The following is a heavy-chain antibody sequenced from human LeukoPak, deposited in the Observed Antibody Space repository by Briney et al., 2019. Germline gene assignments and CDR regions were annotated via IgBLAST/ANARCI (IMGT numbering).Heavy chain of an antibody. Sequence: SETLSLTCAVYGGSFSGYYWSWIRQPPGKGLEWIGEINHSGSTNYNPSLKSRVSISVDTSKNQFSLKLNSVTAADTAVYYCAREYCSGGSCYVIFDYWGQGTLVTVSS. V-gene: IGHV4-34*01. CDR1: GGSFSGYY. D-gene: IGHD2-15*01. CDR2: INHSGST. J-gene: IGHJ4*02. CDR3: AREYCSGGSCYVIFDY.